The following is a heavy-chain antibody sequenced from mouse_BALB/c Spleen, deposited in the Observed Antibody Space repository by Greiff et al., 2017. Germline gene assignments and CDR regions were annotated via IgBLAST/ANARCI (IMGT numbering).Heavy chain of an antibody. CDR2: INPSNGRT. J-gene: IGHJ1*01. CDR3: TIGAPNWYFDV. V-gene: IGHV1S81*02. D-gene: IGHD3-3*01. CDR1: GYTFTSYW. Sequence: QVQLQQPGAELVKPGASVKLSCKASGYTFTSYWMHWVKQRPGQGLEWIGEINPSNGRTNYNEKFKSKATLTVDKSSSTAYMQLSSLTSEDSAVYYCTIGAPNWYFDVWGAGTTVTVSS.